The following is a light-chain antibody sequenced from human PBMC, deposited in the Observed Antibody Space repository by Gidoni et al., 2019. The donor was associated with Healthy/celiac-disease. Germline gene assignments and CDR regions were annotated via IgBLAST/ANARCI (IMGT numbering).Light chain of an antibody. Sequence: EIVLTQSPGTRSLSPGERATLSCRASQSVSSSYLAWYQQKPGQAPRLLIDGATSRATGFPDRFSGSGSGTDFTLTSSRLEPEDFAVYYCQQYGSSPRTFGQGTKVEIK. J-gene: IGKJ1*01. CDR3: QQYGSSPRT. CDR2: GAT. V-gene: IGKV3-20*01. CDR1: QSVSSSY.